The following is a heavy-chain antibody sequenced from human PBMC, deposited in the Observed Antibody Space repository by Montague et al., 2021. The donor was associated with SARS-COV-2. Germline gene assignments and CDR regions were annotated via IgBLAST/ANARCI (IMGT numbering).Heavy chain of an antibody. V-gene: IGHV6-1*01. CDR1: GDSVSRNDIA. CDR3: ARMRHLGGGMDV. D-gene: IGHD3-16*01. J-gene: IGHJ6*02. CDR2: TFYRSEWNY. Sequence: CAISGDSVSRNDIAWNWFRQSPSRGLEWLGRTFYRSEWNYHYAXXXKSRITIDPDTSKNQVSLQLRSVTPEDTAVYFCARMRHLGGGMDVWGQGTTVTVSS.